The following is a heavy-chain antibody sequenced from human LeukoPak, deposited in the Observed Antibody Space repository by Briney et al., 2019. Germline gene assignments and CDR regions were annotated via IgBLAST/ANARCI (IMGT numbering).Heavy chain of an antibody. V-gene: IGHV4-39*01. CDR2: IYYSGTT. D-gene: IGHD6-13*01. CDR3: ARQDLAVSGIDY. Sequence: PSETLSLTCTVSGGSTSSGSHYWGRIRQPPGKGREWIGSIYYSGTTYYSPSLKSRVTISLDTSRYQFSLNLNSVTAADTAVYYCARQDLAVSGIDYWGQGTLVTVSS. J-gene: IGHJ4*02. CDR1: GGSTSSGSHY.